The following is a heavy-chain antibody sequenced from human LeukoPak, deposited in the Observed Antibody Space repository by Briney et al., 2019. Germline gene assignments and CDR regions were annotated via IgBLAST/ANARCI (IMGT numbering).Heavy chain of an antibody. CDR2: INPNSGGT. V-gene: IGHV1-2*02. D-gene: IGHD6-13*01. Sequence: GASVKVSCKPSGYTFSGYYMHWVRQAPGQGLEWMGWINPNSGGTNYAQKFQGRVTMTRDTSISTAYMELSRLRSDDTAVYYCAREGAAAGRGDYWGQGTLVTVSS. CDR1: GYTFSGYY. CDR3: AREGAAAGRGDY. J-gene: IGHJ4*02.